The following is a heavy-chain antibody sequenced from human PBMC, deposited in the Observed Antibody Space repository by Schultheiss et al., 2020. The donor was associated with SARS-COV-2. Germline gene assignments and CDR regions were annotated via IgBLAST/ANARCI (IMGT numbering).Heavy chain of an antibody. CDR3: ASVGGYDKNYYYYGMDV. V-gene: IGHV3-33*01. J-gene: IGHJ6*02. D-gene: IGHD5-12*01. Sequence: GGSLRLSCAASGFTFSSYGMHWVRQAPGKGLEWVAVIWYDGSNKYYADSVKGRFTISRDNSKNTLYLQMNSLRAEDTAVYYCASVGGYDKNYYYYGMDVWGQGTTVTVSS. CDR2: IWYDGSNK. CDR1: GFTFSSYG.